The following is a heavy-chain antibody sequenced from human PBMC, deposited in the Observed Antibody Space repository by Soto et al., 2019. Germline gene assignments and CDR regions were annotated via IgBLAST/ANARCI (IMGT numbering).Heavy chain of an antibody. CDR1: GFTFSSYA. J-gene: IGHJ5*02. D-gene: IGHD3-10*01. Sequence: PGGSLRLSCAASGFTFSSYAMHWVRQAPGKGLEYVSAISSNGGSTYYANSVKGRFTISRDNSKNTLYLQMGSLRAEDMAVYYCARDYYGSGSYYLYNGFAPWGQGTLVTVSS. CDR3: ARDYYGSGSYYLYNGFAP. CDR2: ISSNGGST. V-gene: IGHV3-64*01.